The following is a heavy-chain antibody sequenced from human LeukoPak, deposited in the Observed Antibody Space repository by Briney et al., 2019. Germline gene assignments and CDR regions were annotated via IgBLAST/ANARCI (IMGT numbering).Heavy chain of an antibody. CDR1: RFTFSNYG. J-gene: IGHJ5*02. Sequence: PGGSLRLSCAASRFTFSNYGMHWVRQAPGKGLEWVAVVSSSSGTTTYYADSVKGRFTISRDNSKNTVYLQMNSLRPEDTAVYYXXXXXXGLGSSFSAWFDPWGQGTLVTVSS. CDR3: XXXXXGLGSSFSAWFDP. D-gene: IGHD3-10*01. CDR2: VSSSSGTTT. V-gene: IGHV3-30*03.